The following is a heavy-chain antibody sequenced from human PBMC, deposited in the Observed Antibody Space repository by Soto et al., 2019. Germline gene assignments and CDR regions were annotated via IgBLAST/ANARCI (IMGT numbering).Heavy chain of an antibody. D-gene: IGHD6-13*01. CDR1: AVSMSRGGYY. Sequence: LSLKSRVSAVSMSRGGYYWSWSRQPPGKGLAWIGFIHYSGSTLYSPSLKSRVTISIETSASQFSLKLSSVTAADTAVYYCVSFKGNDDSSSWFYCGQGTPVTVSS. CDR3: VSFKGNDDSSSWFY. CDR2: IHYSGST. V-gene: IGHV4-31*03. J-gene: IGHJ4*01.